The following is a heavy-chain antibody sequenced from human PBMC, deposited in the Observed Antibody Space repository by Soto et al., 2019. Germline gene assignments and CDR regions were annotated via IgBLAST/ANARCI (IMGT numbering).Heavy chain of an antibody. D-gene: IGHD1-26*01. V-gene: IGHV4-34*01. CDR2: INHSGST. J-gene: IGHJ6*02. CDR3: ARNRGPYYSRMPYGMDV. Sequence: SETLSLTCAVYGGSFSGYYWSWIRQPPGKGLEWIGEINHSGSTNYNPSLKSRVTISVDTSKNQFSLKLGSVTAADTAVYYCARNRGPYYSRMPYGMDVWGQGTTVTVSS. CDR1: GGSFSGYY.